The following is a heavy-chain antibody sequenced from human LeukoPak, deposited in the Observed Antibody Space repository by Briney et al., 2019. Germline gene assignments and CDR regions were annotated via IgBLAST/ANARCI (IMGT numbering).Heavy chain of an antibody. CDR3: ARDLYGDYSFDY. CDR2: ISSSITYI. Sequence: GGSLRLSCAASGFTFTSYSMNWVRQAPGKGLEWVSSISSSITYISYADSVKGRFTISRDNARNSLYLQMNSLRAEDTAVYYCARDLYGDYSFDYWGQGTLVTVSS. D-gene: IGHD4-17*01. V-gene: IGHV3-21*01. J-gene: IGHJ4*02. CDR1: GFTFTSYS.